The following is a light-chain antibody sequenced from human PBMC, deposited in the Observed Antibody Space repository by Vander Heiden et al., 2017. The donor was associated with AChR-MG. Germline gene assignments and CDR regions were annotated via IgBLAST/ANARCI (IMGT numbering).Light chain of an antibody. Sequence: QSVLTQPPSVSGAPGQRVTISCTGSSSKIGAGYDVHWYQQLPGTAPKLLIYGNSNRPSGVPDRFSGSKSGTSASLAITGLQAEDEADYYCQSYDSSLREVFGGGTKLTVL. V-gene: IGLV1-40*01. CDR3: QSYDSSLREV. CDR1: SSKIGAGYD. CDR2: GNS. J-gene: IGLJ2*01.